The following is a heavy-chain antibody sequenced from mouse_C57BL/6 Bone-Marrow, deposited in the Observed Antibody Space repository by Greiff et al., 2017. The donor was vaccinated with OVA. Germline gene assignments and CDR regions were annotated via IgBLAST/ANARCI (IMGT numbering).Heavy chain of an antibody. CDR2: SRNKANDYTT. D-gene: IGHD6-2*01. Sequence: EVKLVESGGGLVQSGRSLRLSCATSGFTFSDFYMEWVRQAPGKGLEWIAASRNKANDYTTEYSASVKGRFIVSRDTSQSILYLQMNALRAEDTAIYYCARDAGSRSYWYFDVWGTGTTVTVSS. CDR3: ARDAGSRSYWYFDV. CDR1: GFTFSDFY. J-gene: IGHJ1*03. V-gene: IGHV7-1*01.